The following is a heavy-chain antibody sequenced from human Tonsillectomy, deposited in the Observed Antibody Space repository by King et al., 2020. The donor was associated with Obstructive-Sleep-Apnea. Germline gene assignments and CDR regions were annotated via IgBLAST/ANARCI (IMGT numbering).Heavy chain of an antibody. CDR2: ISYDGSNK. Sequence: VQLVESGGGVVQPGRSLRLSCAASGFTFSSYAMHWVRQAPGKGLEWVAVISYDGSNKYYADSVKGRFTISRDNSKNTLYLQMNSLRAEDTAVYYCAGDGGTKWELGYYFDYRGQGTLVTVSS. CDR3: AGDGGTKWELGYYFDY. J-gene: IGHJ4*02. CDR1: GFTFSSYA. V-gene: IGHV3-30*04. D-gene: IGHD1-26*01.